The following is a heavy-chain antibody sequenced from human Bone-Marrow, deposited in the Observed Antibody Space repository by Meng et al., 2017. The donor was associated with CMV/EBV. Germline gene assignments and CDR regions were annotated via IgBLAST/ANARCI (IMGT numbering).Heavy chain of an antibody. CDR3: VRRDSGSFDY. CDR2: ISYDGSNK. J-gene: IGHJ4*02. V-gene: IGHV3-30-3*01. Sequence: LSCAAYGFTFSSYAFHWVRQAPGKGLEWVAIISYDGSNKCYTDCVKGRFTISRDNSKNTLYLQMNSLRAEDTAMYYCVRRDSGSFDYWGRGTLVTVSS. D-gene: IGHD3-22*01. CDR1: GFTFSSYA.